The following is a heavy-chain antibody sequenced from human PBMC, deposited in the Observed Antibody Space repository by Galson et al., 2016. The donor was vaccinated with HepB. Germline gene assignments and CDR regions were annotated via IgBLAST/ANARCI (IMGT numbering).Heavy chain of an antibody. CDR1: GFTFNNYA. CDR3: ARGVQLERRGNYYYYGMDV. V-gene: IGHV3-30-3*01. Sequence: SLRLSCAASGFTFNNYAMHWVRLAPGKGLEWVTVISFDASTKYYADSVKGRFTIARDNSQNTLYLQMNSLRTEDTAAYYCARGVQLERRGNYYYYGMDVWGQGTTVTVSS. D-gene: IGHD1-1*01. J-gene: IGHJ6*02. CDR2: ISFDASTK.